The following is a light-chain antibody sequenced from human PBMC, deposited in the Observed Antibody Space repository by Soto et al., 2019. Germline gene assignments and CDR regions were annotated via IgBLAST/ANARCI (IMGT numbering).Light chain of an antibody. V-gene: IGKV1-39*01. CDR2: DAS. CDR1: QSIRSY. CDR3: QQRSNWPPIT. Sequence: DIQMTQSPSSLSASVGDRVTITCRASQSIRSYLNGYQQKPGKAPNLLIHDASSLQSGVPARFSGSGSGTDFTLTISSLEPEDFSVYYCQQRSNWPPITFGQGTRLEIK. J-gene: IGKJ5*01.